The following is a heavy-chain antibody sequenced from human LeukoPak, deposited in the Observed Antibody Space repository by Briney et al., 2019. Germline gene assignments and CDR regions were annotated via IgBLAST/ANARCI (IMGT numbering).Heavy chain of an antibody. Sequence: GGSLRLSCAASGFTFSSYNMKWVRQAPGEGLEWVSSISRTGTYIYCADSVKGRFTVSRDNAQNSLYLQMNSLRVEDTAVYYCARVLETDCTGGSCYSGLDYWGQGTLVTVSS. D-gene: IGHD2-15*01. CDR1: GFTFSSYN. CDR3: ARVLETDCTGGSCYSGLDY. V-gene: IGHV3-21*01. CDR2: ISRTGTYI. J-gene: IGHJ4*02.